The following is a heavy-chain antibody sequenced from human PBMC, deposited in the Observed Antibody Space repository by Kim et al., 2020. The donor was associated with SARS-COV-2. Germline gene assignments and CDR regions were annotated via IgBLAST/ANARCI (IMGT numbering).Heavy chain of an antibody. CDR2: GST. D-gene: IGHD1-26*01. Sequence: GSTYSNPSLKSRVTISVDTSKNQFSLKLSSVTAADTAVYYCARKWELPRDWGQGTLVTVSS. V-gene: IGHV4-30-2*04. J-gene: IGHJ4*02. CDR3: ARKWELPRD.